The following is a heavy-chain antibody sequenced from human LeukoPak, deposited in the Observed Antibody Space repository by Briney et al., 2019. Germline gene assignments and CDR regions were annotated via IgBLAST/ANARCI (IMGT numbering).Heavy chain of an antibody. Sequence: ASVKVSCKASGYTFTSYYMHWVRQAPGQGLEWMGIINPSGGSTSYAQKFQGRVTMTRDMSTSTVYMELSSLRSDDTAVYYCARSPFDYYYDTSGSFSESWFDPWGQGTLVTVSS. CDR1: GYTFTSYY. CDR3: ARSPFDYYYDTSGSFSESWFDP. CDR2: INPSGGST. J-gene: IGHJ5*02. D-gene: IGHD3-22*01. V-gene: IGHV1-46*01.